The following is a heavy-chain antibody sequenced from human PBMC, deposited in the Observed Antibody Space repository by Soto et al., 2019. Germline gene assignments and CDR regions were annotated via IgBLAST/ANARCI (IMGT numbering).Heavy chain of an antibody. V-gene: IGHV3-23*01. J-gene: IGHJ5*02. CDR2: ITGPAGST. D-gene: IGHD6-19*01. CDR1: GFTFSNYA. Sequence: EVQLLESGGGLVQPGGSLRLSCAASGFTFSNYAMTWVRQAAGKGLEWVSSITGPAGSTYYADSVKGRFTISKDNSKKTLYRQMNSLTAEATALYYCARDERIAVAGTDTGGQGTLVTVTS. CDR3: ARDERIAVAGTDT.